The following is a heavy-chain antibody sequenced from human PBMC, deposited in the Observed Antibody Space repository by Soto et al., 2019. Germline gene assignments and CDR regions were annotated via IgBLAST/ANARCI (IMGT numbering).Heavy chain of an antibody. J-gene: IGHJ4*02. CDR1: GDTISSNSAA. CDR2: TYYRSKWYN. V-gene: IGHV6-1*01. Sequence: SQTLSLPCAISGDTISSNSAAWNWIRPSPSRGLEWLGRTYYRSKWYNDYAVSVKSRITINPDTSKNQFSLQLNSVTPEDTAVYYCARDLGGYAVAGTVDYWGQGTMGTVA. D-gene: IGHD6-19*01. CDR3: ARDLGGYAVAGTVDY.